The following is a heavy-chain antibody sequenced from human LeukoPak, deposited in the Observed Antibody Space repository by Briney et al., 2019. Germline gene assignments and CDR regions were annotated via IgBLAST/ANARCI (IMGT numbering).Heavy chain of an antibody. CDR3: ARGPPYIVVVTAIGFFDY. J-gene: IGHJ4*02. CDR1: GGSFSGYY. Sequence: PSETLSLTCAVYGGSFSGYYWSWIRQSLGKGLERIGEINHSGSTNYNPSLKSRVTISVDTSKNQFSLKLSSVAAADTAVYYCARGPPYIVVVTAIGFFDYWGQGTLVTVSS. V-gene: IGHV4-34*01. CDR2: INHSGST. D-gene: IGHD2-21*02.